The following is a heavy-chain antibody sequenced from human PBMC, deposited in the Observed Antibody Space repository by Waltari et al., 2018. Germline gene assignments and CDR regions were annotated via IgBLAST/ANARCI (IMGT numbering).Heavy chain of an antibody. J-gene: IGHJ3*02. D-gene: IGHD2-21*02. CDR3: ARELHIVVVTATQTNAFDI. V-gene: IGHV4-4*07. CDR1: GGSISSYY. Sequence: QVQLQESGPGLVKPSETLSLTCTVSGGSISSYYWSWIRQPAGKGLEWIGRIYTSGSTTYNPSLMSRVTISVDKSKNQFSLKLSSVTAADTAVYYCARELHIVVVTATQTNAFDIWGQGTMVTVSS. CDR2: IYTSGST.